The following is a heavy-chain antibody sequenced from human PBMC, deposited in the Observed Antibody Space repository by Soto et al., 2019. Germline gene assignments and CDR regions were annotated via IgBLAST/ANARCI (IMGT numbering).Heavy chain of an antibody. CDR3: ARGGSDIVVVPAAKNYYGMDV. Sequence: GASVTVSCKASGYTFTGYYMHWVRQAPGQGLEWMGWINPNSGGTNYAQKFQGRVTMTRDTSISTAYMELSRLRSDDTAVYYCARGGSDIVVVPAAKNYYGMDVWGQGTTVTVSS. J-gene: IGHJ6*02. D-gene: IGHD2-2*01. V-gene: IGHV1-2*02. CDR1: GYTFTGYY. CDR2: INPNSGGT.